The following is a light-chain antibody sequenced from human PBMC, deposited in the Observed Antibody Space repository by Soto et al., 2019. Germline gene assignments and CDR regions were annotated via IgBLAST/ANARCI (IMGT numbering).Light chain of an antibody. Sequence: QSVLTQPPSVSVSPGQSVTISCTGTSSDVGSYNRVSWYQQPPGTAPKLMIYDVSSRPSGIPDRFSGSKSGNAASLTISGLQAEDEADYYCSSYTTSSTYVFGTGTQLTVL. CDR1: SSDVGSYNR. CDR3: SSYTTSSTYV. V-gene: IGLV2-18*02. J-gene: IGLJ1*01. CDR2: DVS.